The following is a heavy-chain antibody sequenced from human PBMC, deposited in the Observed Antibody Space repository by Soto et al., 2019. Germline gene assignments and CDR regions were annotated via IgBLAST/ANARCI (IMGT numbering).Heavy chain of an antibody. V-gene: IGHV1-18*01. CDR3: ARDPFDLMRLAGGARASTNWFAP. D-gene: IGHD6-19*01. CDR2: ISPYNGNR. CDR1: GYTFSNFG. Sequence: QVQLVQSGPEVKKPGASMKVSCKASGYTFSNFGISWLRQGPGQGLEWMAWISPYNGNRHFAQKFKDRVTMTTNTSTTTAYVELRSLSSDDTAIYYCARDPFDLMRLAGGARASTNWFAPWGQGTLVAVSS. J-gene: IGHJ5*02.